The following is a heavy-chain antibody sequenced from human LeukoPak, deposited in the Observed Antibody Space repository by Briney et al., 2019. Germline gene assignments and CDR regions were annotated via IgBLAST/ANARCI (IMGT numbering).Heavy chain of an antibody. Sequence: SETPSFTCAVSGESFNDYYWNWIRQPPGKGLEWIGEMNPSGRTTYNPSLKSRVSMSLDTSKNQLSLKLSSVTAADTAVYYCARGLKPYCTNGVCYTGDFWGQGTLVTVSP. J-gene: IGHJ4*02. D-gene: IGHD2-8*01. V-gene: IGHV4-34*01. CDR3: ARGLKPYCTNGVCYTGDF. CDR2: MNPSGRT. CDR1: GESFNDYY.